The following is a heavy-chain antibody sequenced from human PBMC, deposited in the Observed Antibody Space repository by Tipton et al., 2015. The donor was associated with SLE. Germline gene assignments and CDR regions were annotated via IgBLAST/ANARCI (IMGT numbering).Heavy chain of an antibody. CDR1: GFTFSAYS. Sequence: SLRLSCSASGFTFSAYSMNWVRQAPGKGLEWVSYISIISNTIYYADSVKGRFTISRDNAKNSLYLQMNSLRAEDTAVYYCARDVGHYDFWSGHYGGISYFDYWGQGTLVTVSS. D-gene: IGHD3-3*01. J-gene: IGHJ4*02. V-gene: IGHV3-48*01. CDR2: ISIISNTI. CDR3: ARDVGHYDFWSGHYGGISYFDY.